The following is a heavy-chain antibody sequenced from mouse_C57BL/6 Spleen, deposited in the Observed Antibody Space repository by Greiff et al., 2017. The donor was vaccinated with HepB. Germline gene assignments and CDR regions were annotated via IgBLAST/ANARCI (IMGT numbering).Heavy chain of an antibody. V-gene: IGHV1-59*01. CDR3: ARFPYGSSYDYAMDY. J-gene: IGHJ4*01. CDR1: GYTFTSYW. D-gene: IGHD1-1*01. Sequence: VQLQQPGAELVRPGTSVKLSCKASGYTFTSYWMHWVKQRPGQGLEWIGVIDPSDSYTNYNQKFKGKATLTVDTSSSTAYMQLSSLTSEDSAVYYCARFPYGSSYDYAMDYWGQGTSVTVSS. CDR2: IDPSDSYT.